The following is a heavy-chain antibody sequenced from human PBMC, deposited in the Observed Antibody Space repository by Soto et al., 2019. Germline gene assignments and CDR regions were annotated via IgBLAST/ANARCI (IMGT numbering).Heavy chain of an antibody. Sequence: PGESLKLSCKAIGYTFTNYWIGWVRQTPGKGLEWMGIIFPGDSDTRYNPSFEGQVTVSADESISTAYLQWNTLKASDTAMYYCVRPNFGALTHFDFWGQGTLVTVSS. J-gene: IGHJ4*02. CDR2: IFPGDSDT. CDR3: VRPNFGALTHFDF. V-gene: IGHV5-51*01. CDR1: GYTFTNYW. D-gene: IGHD3-16*01.